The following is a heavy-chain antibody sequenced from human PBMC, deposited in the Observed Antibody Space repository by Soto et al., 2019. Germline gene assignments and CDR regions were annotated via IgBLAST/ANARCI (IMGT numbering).Heavy chain of an antibody. Sequence: EVQLLESGGGLVQPGGSLRLSCAASGFIFSTYAMNWVRQAPGKGLEWVSGISGSGDSTYYADSVKGRFTVSRDNSKNTLYLQMNSLRGEDTAVFYCAKERSSGWSFDYWGQGTLVTVS. CDR2: ISGSGDST. CDR3: AKERSSGWSFDY. D-gene: IGHD6-19*01. V-gene: IGHV3-23*01. CDR1: GFIFSTYA. J-gene: IGHJ4*02.